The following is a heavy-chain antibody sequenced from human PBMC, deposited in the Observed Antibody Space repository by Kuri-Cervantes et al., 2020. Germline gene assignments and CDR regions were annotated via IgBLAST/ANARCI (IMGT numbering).Heavy chain of an antibody. D-gene: IGHD3-3*01. V-gene: IGHV3-13*01. CDR2: IGTAGDT. CDR3: AKSGYYDFWSGYGMDV. J-gene: IGHJ6*02. CDR1: GFTFSSYG. Sequence: GESLKISCAASGFTFSSYGMHWVRQATGKGLEWVSAIGTAGDTYYPGSVKGRFTISRDNSKNTLYLQMNSLRAEDTAVYYCAKSGYYDFWSGYGMDVWGQGTTVTVSS.